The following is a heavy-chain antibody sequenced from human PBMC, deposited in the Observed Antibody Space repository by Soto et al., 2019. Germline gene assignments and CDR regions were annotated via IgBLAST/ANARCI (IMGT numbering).Heavy chain of an antibody. CDR3: ARNGVAGMDH. CDR2: IIPLFGTP. CDR1: GDTFTSYP. D-gene: IGHD3-3*01. Sequence: QVQLVQSGAEVKKPGSSVKVSCKASGDTFTSYPFSWVRQAPGQGLEWMGGIIPLFGTPNYAQKLQGRLTITADKSTSTVYMEMSGLNSDDTAVYFCARNGVAGMDHWGQGTRVTVSS. J-gene: IGHJ4*02. V-gene: IGHV1-69*06.